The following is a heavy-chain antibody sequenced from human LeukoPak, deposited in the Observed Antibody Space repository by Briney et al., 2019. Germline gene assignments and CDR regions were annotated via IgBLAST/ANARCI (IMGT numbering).Heavy chain of an antibody. J-gene: IGHJ4*02. CDR3: AKEGYSGRSY. CDR1: GFTFDDYA. V-gene: IGHV3-9*01. D-gene: IGHD1-26*01. Sequence: GGSLRLSCAASGFTFDDYAMHWVRQAPGKGLEWVSGISWNSGSIGYADSVKGRFTISRDNAKNSLYLQMNSLRAEDTDLYYSAKEGYSGRSYWGQGTLVTV. CDR2: ISWNSGSI.